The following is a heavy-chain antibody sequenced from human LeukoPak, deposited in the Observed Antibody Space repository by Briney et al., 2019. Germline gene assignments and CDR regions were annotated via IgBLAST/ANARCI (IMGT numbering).Heavy chain of an antibody. Sequence: PGGSLRLSCAASGFIFADHGMTWVRQVPGKGLEWVSAISGSGGSTYYADSVKGRFTISRDNSKNTLYLQMNSLRAEDTAVYYCAKDGVTTGVNPYYFDYWGQGTLVTVSS. V-gene: IGHV3-23*01. CDR1: GFIFADHG. D-gene: IGHD4-17*01. CDR2: ISGSGGST. CDR3: AKDGVTTGVNPYYFDY. J-gene: IGHJ4*02.